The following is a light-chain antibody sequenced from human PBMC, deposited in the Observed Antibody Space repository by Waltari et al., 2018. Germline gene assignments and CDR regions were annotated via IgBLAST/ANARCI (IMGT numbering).Light chain of an antibody. V-gene: IGKV1-39*01. Sequence: DTPITISLSSLSASVGGRVTLTCRASQSISTYLNWYQQKSGKAPHLLISSASTLQHGVPSRFSGSGSGTDFTLSISSLHPEDFATYFCQQSYSPPLTFGDGTKVEI. J-gene: IGKJ4*01. CDR2: SAS. CDR3: QQSYSPPLT. CDR1: QSISTY.